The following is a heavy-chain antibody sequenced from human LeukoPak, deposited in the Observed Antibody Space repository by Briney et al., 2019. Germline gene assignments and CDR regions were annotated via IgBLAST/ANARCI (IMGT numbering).Heavy chain of an antibody. J-gene: IGHJ5*02. V-gene: IGHV4-30-4*08. D-gene: IGHD2-2*02. CDR1: GGSISSGDYY. Sequence: SETLSLTCTVSGGSISSGDYYWSWIRQPPGKGLEWIGYIYYSGSTYYNPSLKSRVTISVDTSKNQFSLKLSSVTAADTAVYYCARGPGYCSSTSCYKRDWFDPWGRGTLVTVSS. CDR3: ARGPGYCSSTSCYKRDWFDP. CDR2: IYYSGST.